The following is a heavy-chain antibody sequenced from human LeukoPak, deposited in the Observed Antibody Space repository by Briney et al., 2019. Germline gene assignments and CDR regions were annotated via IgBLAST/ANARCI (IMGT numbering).Heavy chain of an antibody. CDR2: INPNSGGT. V-gene: IGHV1-2*02. Sequence: ASVKVSCKASGYTFTDYYMHWVRQAPGQGLEGMGWINPNSGGTNYAQKFQGRVTMTRDTSVNTAYMELSRLRSDDTAVHYCARGGYDSSGYYYYDDYMDAWGKGTTVTVSS. J-gene: IGHJ6*03. D-gene: IGHD3-22*01. CDR1: GYTFTDYY. CDR3: ARGGYDSSGYYYYDDYMDA.